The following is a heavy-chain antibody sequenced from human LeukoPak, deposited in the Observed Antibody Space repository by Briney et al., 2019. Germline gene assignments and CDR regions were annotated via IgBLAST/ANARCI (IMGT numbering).Heavy chain of an antibody. D-gene: IGHD6-6*01. J-gene: IGHJ5*02. CDR2: IYYSGST. CDR1: GGSISSSSYY. Sequence: PSETLSLTCTVSGGSISSSSYYWGWIRQPPGKGLEWIGSIYYSGSTYYNPSLKSRVTISVDTSKNQFSLKLSSVTAADTAVYYCARGLSQREAARSNWFDPWGQGTLVTVSS. V-gene: IGHV4-39*01. CDR3: ARGLSQREAARSNWFDP.